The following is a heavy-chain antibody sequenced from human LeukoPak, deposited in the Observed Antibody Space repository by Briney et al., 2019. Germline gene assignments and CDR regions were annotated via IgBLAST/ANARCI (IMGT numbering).Heavy chain of an antibody. CDR1: GGSISSSSYF. CDR2: IYYSGST. Sequence: SETLSLTCTVSGGSISSSSYFWAWIRQPPGMGLKWIGNIYYSGSTYYNPSLQSRVTISVDTSKNQFSLKLNSVTAADTAVYYCARDHFRVGCSTTSCYGVDPWGQGTLVTVSS. V-gene: IGHV4-39*07. CDR3: ARDHFRVGCSTTSCYGVDP. J-gene: IGHJ5*02. D-gene: IGHD2-2*01.